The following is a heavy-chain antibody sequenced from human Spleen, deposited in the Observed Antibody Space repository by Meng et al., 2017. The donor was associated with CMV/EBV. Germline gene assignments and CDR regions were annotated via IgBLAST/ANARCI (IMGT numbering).Heavy chain of an antibody. V-gene: IGHV3-11*04. CDR2: IDSRASTI. Sequence: GGSLRLSCAASGFTFSDYYMSWVRQAPGKGLEWVSHIDSRASTISYADSVKGRFTISRDNAKNSLYLQMNSLRAEDTAVYYCARDSALYYYYGMDVWGQGTTVTVSS. CDR1: GFTFSDYY. CDR3: ARDSALYYYYGMDV. J-gene: IGHJ6*02.